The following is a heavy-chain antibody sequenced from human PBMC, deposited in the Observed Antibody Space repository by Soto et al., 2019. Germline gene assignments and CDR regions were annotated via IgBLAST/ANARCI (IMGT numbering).Heavy chain of an antibody. CDR1: GYTFFSYS. Sequence: ASVEVSWKASGYTFFSYSLHWVLQAPGERVEWMGWINAANGVTKYSQKFQGRVTITKDTSATTAYMELSSLRYEDTAIYYCAREGSGFHHYNFDALHIWGQGTMVTVSS. J-gene: IGHJ3*02. CDR3: AREGSGFHHYNFDALHI. D-gene: IGHD2-15*01. V-gene: IGHV1-3*01. CDR2: INAANGVT.